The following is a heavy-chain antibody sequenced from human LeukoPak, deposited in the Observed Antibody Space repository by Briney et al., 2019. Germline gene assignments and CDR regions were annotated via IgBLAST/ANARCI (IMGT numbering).Heavy chain of an antibody. Sequence: GGSLRLSCATSGFTFNKYGMNWVRQAPGKGLEWVAFIGNGGREKYYADSVRGRFTISRDNSKGMVYLQMNSLRAEDTTVFYCAKDEGNNKNRRTYYFDSWGQGTLVTVSS. J-gene: IGHJ4*02. D-gene: IGHD1-14*01. V-gene: IGHV3-30*02. CDR2: IGNGGREK. CDR1: GFTFNKYG. CDR3: AKDEGNNKNRRTYYFDS.